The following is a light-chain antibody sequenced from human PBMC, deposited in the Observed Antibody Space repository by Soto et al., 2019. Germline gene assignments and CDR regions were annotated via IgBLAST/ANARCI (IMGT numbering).Light chain of an antibody. CDR1: QSISSW. CDR3: QQYNSRRT. Sequence: DIQMTQSPSILSASVRDRVTITCRASQSISSWLAWYQQKPGKAPNLLIHKASHLESGVPSRFSGSGSGTEFTLTISSLQPDDFATYYCQQYNSRRTFGQGTKL. CDR2: KAS. J-gene: IGKJ1*01. V-gene: IGKV1-5*03.